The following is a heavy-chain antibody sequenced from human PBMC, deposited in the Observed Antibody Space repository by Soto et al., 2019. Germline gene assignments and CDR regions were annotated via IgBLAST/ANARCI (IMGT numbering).Heavy chain of an antibody. CDR2: ISGSDGST. Sequence: EVQLLESGGGLVQPGGSLRLSCAASGFTFSSYAMSWVRQAPGKGLEWVSTISGSDGSTYHADSVKGRFTISRDNSRNPLYLQMNSLRAEDTAVDYCAKANGDYAPIDYWGQGTLVTVSS. J-gene: IGHJ4*02. CDR1: GFTFSSYA. V-gene: IGHV3-23*01. D-gene: IGHD4-17*01. CDR3: AKANGDYAPIDY.